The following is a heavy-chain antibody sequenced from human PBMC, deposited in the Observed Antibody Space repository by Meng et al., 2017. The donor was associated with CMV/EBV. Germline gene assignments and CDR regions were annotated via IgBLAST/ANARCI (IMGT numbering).Heavy chain of an antibody. Sequence: SETLSLTCAVYGGSFSGYYWSWIRQPPGKGLEWIGEINHSGSTNYNPSLKSRVTISVDTSKNQFSLKLSSVTAADTAVYYCARDYYDSGGYYYTEGYYHGLDVWGQGTTVTVSS. CDR2: INHSGST. CDR1: GGSFSGYY. J-gene: IGHJ6*02. CDR3: ARDYYDSGGYYYTEGYYHGLDV. V-gene: IGHV4-34*01. D-gene: IGHD3-22*01.